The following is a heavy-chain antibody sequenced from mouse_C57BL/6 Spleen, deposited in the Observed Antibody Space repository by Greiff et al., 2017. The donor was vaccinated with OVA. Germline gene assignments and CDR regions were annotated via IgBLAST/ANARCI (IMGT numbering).Heavy chain of an antibody. V-gene: IGHV1-55*01. CDR3: SKTAQAFAWLAY. CDR2: IYPGSGST. CDR1: GYTFTSYW. D-gene: IGHD3-2*02. Sequence: QVQLQQPGAELVKPGASVQMSCKASGYTFTSYWITWVTQRPGQGLEWIGDIYPGSGSTNYNEKFKSKATLTVDTSSSTAYMQLSSLTSADSAVYDSSKTAQAFAWLAYWGQGTLVAVSA. J-gene: IGHJ3*01.